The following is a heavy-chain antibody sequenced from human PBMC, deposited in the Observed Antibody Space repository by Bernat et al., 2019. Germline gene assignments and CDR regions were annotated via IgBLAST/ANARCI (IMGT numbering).Heavy chain of an antibody. D-gene: IGHD6-19*01. J-gene: IGHJ6*02. CDR3: AGGIAVAYYYYYYGMDV. CDR2: IDPSDSYT. Sequence: EVQLVQSGAEVKKPGESLRISCKGSGYSFTSYWISWVRQMPGKGLEWMGRIDPSDSYTNYSPSFQGHVTISADKSISTAYLQWSSLKAPDTAMYYCAGGIAVAYYYYYYGMDVWGQGTTVTVSS. V-gene: IGHV5-10-1*01. CDR1: GYSFTSYW.